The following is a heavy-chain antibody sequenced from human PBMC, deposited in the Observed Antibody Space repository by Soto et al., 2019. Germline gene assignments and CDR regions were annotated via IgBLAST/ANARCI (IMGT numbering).Heavy chain of an antibody. Sequence: QVQLVQSGAEVKKPGSSVKVSCKASGGTFSSYTISWVRQAPGQGLEWMGRIIPILGIASYAQKFQGRVTTTAKNSPGTAYMDLASLRSEDTAVYYCLNFPHYWGQGTLVTVSS. CDR2: IIPILGIA. CDR1: GGTFSSYT. V-gene: IGHV1-69*02. J-gene: IGHJ4*02. CDR3: LNFPHY.